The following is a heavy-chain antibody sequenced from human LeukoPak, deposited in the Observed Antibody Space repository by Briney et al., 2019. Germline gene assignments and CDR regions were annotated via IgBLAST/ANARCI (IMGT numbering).Heavy chain of an antibody. D-gene: IGHD2-15*01. Sequence: SVKVSCKASGGTFSSYAISWVRQAPGQGLEWTGRIIPIFGTANYAQKFQGRVTITTDESTSTAYMELSSLRSEDTAVYYCARGRFCSGGSCYSAFLDYWGQGTLVTVSS. J-gene: IGHJ4*02. CDR1: GGTFSSYA. CDR3: ARGRFCSGGSCYSAFLDY. V-gene: IGHV1-69*05. CDR2: IIPIFGTA.